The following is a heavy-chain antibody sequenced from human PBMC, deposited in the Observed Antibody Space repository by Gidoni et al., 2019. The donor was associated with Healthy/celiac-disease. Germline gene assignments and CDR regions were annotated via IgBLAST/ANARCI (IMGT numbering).Heavy chain of an antibody. Sequence: QLQLQESGPGLVKPSETLSLTCTVSGGSISSSSYYWGWIRQPPGKGLEWIGSIYYSVSTYYNPSLKSRVTISVDTSKNQFSLKLSSVTAAGTAVYYCASPMVRGVTHPYDAFDIWGQGTMVTVSS. J-gene: IGHJ3*02. CDR2: IYYSVST. V-gene: IGHV4-39*01. CDR1: GGSISSSSYY. CDR3: ASPMVRGVTHPYDAFDI. D-gene: IGHD3-10*01.